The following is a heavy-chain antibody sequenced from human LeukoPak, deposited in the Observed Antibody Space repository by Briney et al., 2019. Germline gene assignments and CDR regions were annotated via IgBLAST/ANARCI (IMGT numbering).Heavy chain of an antibody. V-gene: IGHV3-23*01. CDR2: IGGSGDSS. CDR1: GITFTSYA. Sequence: GGSLRLSCAASGITFTSYAMTWVRQAPGKGLEWVSSIGGSGDSSYYADSVKGRFIISRDNSKDTLYLQMNNLRVEDTAVYYCARDRYCGGDCYYWHFDLWGRGTLVTVSS. J-gene: IGHJ2*01. D-gene: IGHD2-21*02. CDR3: ARDRYCGGDCYYWHFDL.